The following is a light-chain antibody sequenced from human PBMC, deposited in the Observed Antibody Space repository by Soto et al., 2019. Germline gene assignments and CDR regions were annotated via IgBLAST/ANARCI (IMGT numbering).Light chain of an antibody. CDR2: DAS. Sequence: DIQMTQSPSSLSASVGDRVTITCQASQGISNYLNWYQQKQGKAPKLLIYDASNLETGVPSRFSGSGSVTDFTFTISSLQPEDIATYYCHQYDNLPLTFGGGTKVEIK. V-gene: IGKV1-33*01. J-gene: IGKJ4*01. CDR1: QGISNY. CDR3: HQYDNLPLT.